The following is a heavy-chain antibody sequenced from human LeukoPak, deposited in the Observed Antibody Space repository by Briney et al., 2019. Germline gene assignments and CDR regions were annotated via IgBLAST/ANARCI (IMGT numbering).Heavy chain of an antibody. D-gene: IGHD5-12*01. V-gene: IGHV4-59*08. CDR3: SRRQRGYDGRWPFEV. CDR2: IYYSGST. J-gene: IGHJ3*01. Sequence: SETLSLTCTVSGGSISSYYWSWIRQPPGKGLEWIGYIYYSGSTNYNPSLKSRVTISVDTSKNQFSLKLTSMTAADTAVYYCSRRQRGYDGRWPFEVLGQGTMVNVS. CDR1: GGSISSYY.